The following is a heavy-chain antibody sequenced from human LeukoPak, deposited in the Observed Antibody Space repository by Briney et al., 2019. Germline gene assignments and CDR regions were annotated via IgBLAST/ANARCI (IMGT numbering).Heavy chain of an antibody. CDR1: GFTFSSYS. J-gene: IGHJ3*02. CDR3: ARKSDIVVVPAEGRAFDI. V-gene: IGHV3-48*01. Sequence: PGGSLRLSCAASGFTFSSYSMNWVRQAPGKGLEWVSYISSSSSTIYYADSVKGRFTISRDNAKNSLYLQMNSLRAEDTAVYYCARKSDIVVVPAEGRAFDIWGQGTMVTVSS. D-gene: IGHD2-2*01. CDR2: ISSSSSTI.